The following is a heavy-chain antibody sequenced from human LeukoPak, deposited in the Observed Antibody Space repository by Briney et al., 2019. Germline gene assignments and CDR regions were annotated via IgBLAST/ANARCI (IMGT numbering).Heavy chain of an antibody. CDR2: IRYDGSNK. CDR1: GFTFSSYG. Sequence: GGSLRLSCAASGFTFSSYGMHWVRQAPGKGLEWVAFIRYDGSNKYYADSVKGRFTISRDNSKNTLYLQMDSLRAEDTAVYYCAKMSPYQLLSDYWGQGTLVTASS. V-gene: IGHV3-30*02. J-gene: IGHJ4*02. D-gene: IGHD2-2*01. CDR3: AKMSPYQLLSDY.